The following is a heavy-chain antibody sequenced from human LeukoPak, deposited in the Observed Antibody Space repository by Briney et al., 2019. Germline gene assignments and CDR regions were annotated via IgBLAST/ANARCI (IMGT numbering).Heavy chain of an antibody. D-gene: IGHD3-3*01. V-gene: IGHV1-69*13. CDR1: GGTFSSYA. CDR2: IIPIFGTA. J-gene: IGHJ4*02. Sequence: VASVKVSCKASGGTFSSYAISWVRQAPGQGLEWMGGIIPIFGTANYAQKFQGRVTITADESTSTAYMEQSSLRSEDTAVYYCARESHRVVIEYWGQGTLVTVYS. CDR3: ARESHRVVIEY.